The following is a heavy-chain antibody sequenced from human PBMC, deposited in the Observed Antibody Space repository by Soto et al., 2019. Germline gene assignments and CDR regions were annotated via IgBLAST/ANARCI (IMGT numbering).Heavy chain of an antibody. V-gene: IGHV4-59*02. CDR3: AKGGTSSRHLDY. J-gene: IGHJ4*02. CDR1: GGSVSPYY. D-gene: IGHD2-2*01. CDR2: IRYSGST. Sequence: QVQLQESGPGLVKPSETLSLTCTVSGGSVSPYYWSWIRQSPGKGLEWIGNIRYSGSTDYNPSLTSRVTISIDTSTNPSSLKFTSVPAADTAVYYCAKGGTSSRHLDYWGQGTLVTVSS.